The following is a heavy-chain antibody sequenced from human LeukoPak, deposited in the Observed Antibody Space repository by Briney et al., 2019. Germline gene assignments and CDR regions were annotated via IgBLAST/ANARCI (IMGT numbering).Heavy chain of an antibody. CDR3: ARDRIVVVVAALHVGFDP. D-gene: IGHD2-15*01. Sequence: GGSLRLSCAASGFTFNRYAMHWVRQAPGKGLEWVAVLSYDGSNKYYADSVKGRFTISRDNSKNTLYLQMNSLRAEDTAVCYCARDRIVVVVAALHVGFDPWGQGTLVTVSS. V-gene: IGHV3-30*04. CDR2: LSYDGSNK. CDR1: GFTFNRYA. J-gene: IGHJ5*02.